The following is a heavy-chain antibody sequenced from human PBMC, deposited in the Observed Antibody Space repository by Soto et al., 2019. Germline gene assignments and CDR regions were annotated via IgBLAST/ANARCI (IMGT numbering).Heavy chain of an antibody. Sequence: PSETLSLTCAVYGGSFSGYYWSWIRQPPGKGLEWIGEINHSGSTNYNPSLKSRVTISVDTSKNQFPLKLSLVTAATTAVYYWRRGWASAAGIFDYWGQGTLVTVS. D-gene: IGHD6-13*01. CDR1: GGSFSGYY. CDR2: INHSGST. CDR3: RRGWASAAGIFDY. V-gene: IGHV4-34*01. J-gene: IGHJ4*02.